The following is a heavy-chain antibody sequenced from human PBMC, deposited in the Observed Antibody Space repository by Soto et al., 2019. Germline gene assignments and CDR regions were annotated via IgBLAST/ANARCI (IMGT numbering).Heavy chain of an antibody. Sequence: GGSLRLSCAASGFTFSSYGMHWVRQAPGKGLEWVTVISYDGSNKYYADSVKGRFTISRGNSKNTLYLQMNSLRAEDTAVYYCAKDQLDYGDLYYFDYWGQGTLVTVSS. CDR2: ISYDGSNK. D-gene: IGHD4-17*01. V-gene: IGHV3-30*18. J-gene: IGHJ4*02. CDR3: AKDQLDYGDLYYFDY. CDR1: GFTFSSYG.